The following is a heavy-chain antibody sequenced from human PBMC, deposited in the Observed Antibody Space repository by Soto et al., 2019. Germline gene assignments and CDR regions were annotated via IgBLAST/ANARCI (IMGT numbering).Heavy chain of an antibody. CDR3: AGGGVRGVITRTRDYYGMDV. J-gene: IGHJ6*02. Sequence: GESLKISCKGSGYSFPKYYIGWVRQMPGKDLEWMAIIYPNDSDTRYSPSLQGQVTISADKSISTANLQWSSLKASDTAMYYCAGGGVRGVITRTRDYYGMDVWGQGTTVTVSS. V-gene: IGHV5-51*01. CDR1: GYSFPKYY. D-gene: IGHD3-10*01. CDR2: IYPNDSDT.